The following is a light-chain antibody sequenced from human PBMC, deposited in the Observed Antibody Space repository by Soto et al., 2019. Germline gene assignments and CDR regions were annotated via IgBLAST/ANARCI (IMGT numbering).Light chain of an antibody. Sequence: DIQMTQSPSTLSASVGARVTITCRSSPSVDTCLAWYQQKPGKAPHLGIYKASSLETGVRSSFSGSGSVTEFTLTITSLQPDDFATYYCQQFYRYPWTFGQGTKVEIK. V-gene: IGKV1-5*03. CDR3: QQFYRYPWT. CDR1: PSVDTC. J-gene: IGKJ1*01. CDR2: KAS.